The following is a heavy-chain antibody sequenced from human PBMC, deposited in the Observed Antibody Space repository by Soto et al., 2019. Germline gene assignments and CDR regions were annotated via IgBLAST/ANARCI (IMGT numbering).Heavy chain of an antibody. CDR2: IYYSGST. CDR1: GGSISSGGYY. Sequence: SETLSLTYTVSGGSISSGGYYWSWIRQHPGKGLEWIGYIYYSGSTYYNPSLKSRVTISVDTSKNQFSLKLSSVTAADTAVYYCARDCSGGSCYSEGIDYWGQGTLVTVSS. CDR3: ARDCSGGSCYSEGIDY. J-gene: IGHJ4*02. D-gene: IGHD2-15*01. V-gene: IGHV4-31*03.